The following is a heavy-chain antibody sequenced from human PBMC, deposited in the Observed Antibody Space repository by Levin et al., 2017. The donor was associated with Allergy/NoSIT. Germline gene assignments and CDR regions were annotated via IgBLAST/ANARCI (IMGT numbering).Heavy chain of an antibody. Sequence: SETLSLTCTVSGGSVSSGSYYWSWIRQPPGKGLEWIGYIYYSGSTNYNPSLKSRVTISVDTSKNQFSLKLSSVTAADTAVYYCARSSSSWKNNRCDPWGQGTLVTVSA. J-gene: IGHJ5*02. CDR3: ARSSSSWKNNRCDP. D-gene: IGHD6-13*01. CDR2: IYYSGST. CDR1: GGSVSSGSYY. V-gene: IGHV4-61*01.